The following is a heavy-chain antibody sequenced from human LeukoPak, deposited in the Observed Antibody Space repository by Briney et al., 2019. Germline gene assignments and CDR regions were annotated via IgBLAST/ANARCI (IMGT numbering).Heavy chain of an antibody. CDR1: GGSISSYY. V-gene: IGHV4-59*01. D-gene: IGHD6-13*01. J-gene: IGHJ4*02. CDR3: ARTRKQQLVLFDY. CDR2: IYYSGST. Sequence: SETLSLTCAVSGGSISSYYWSWIRQPPGKGLEWIGYIYYSGSTNYNPSLKSRVTISVDTSKNQFSLKLSSVTAADTAVYYCARTRKQQLVLFDYWGQGTLVTVSS.